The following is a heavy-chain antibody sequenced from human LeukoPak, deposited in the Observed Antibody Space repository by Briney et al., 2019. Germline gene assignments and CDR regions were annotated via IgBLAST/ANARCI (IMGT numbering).Heavy chain of an antibody. J-gene: IGHJ4*02. V-gene: IGHV3-30*02. D-gene: IGHD4-23*01. CDR1: GFTFNNYG. CDR3: AKGGYHGNAPGY. Sequence: GGSLRLSCAASGFTFNNYGMHWVRQAPGKGLEWVAFIRYNGNNQYYADSVKGRFTISRDNSKNTLYLQMNSLRAEDTAVYYCAKGGYHGNAPGYWGQGTLVTASS. CDR2: IRYNGNNQ.